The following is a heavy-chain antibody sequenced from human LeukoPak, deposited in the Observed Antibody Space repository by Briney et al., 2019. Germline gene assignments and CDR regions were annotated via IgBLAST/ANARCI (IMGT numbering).Heavy chain of an antibody. Sequence: SVKVSCKATGGSFSSYAISWVRQAPGLGLEWMGGIVPVFGTPNYAQKFQGRLTIIADDSSSTAYMELRSLTSDGTAVYYCARGSASNWPVDYWGQGTLVTVS. CDR2: IVPVFGTP. CDR3: ARGSASNWPVDY. CDR1: GGSFSSYA. D-gene: IGHD6-13*01. V-gene: IGHV1-69*13. J-gene: IGHJ4*02.